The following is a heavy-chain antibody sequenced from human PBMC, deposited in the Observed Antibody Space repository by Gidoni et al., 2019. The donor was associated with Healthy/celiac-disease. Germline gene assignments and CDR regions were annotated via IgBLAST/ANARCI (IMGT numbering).Heavy chain of an antibody. D-gene: IGHD6-13*01. J-gene: IGHJ6*02. CDR1: GFTFSSFS. Sequence: EVQLLESGGGLVQPGGSLKLPCAASGFTFSSFSLIWVLQAPGKGLEWVSAISGSGGSTYYADSVKGRFTISRDNSKNTLYLQMNSLRAEDTAVYYCAKVHLIAAADPTHYFYYYGMDVWGQGTTVTVSS. CDR2: ISGSGGST. CDR3: AKVHLIAAADPTHYFYYYGMDV. V-gene: IGHV3-23*01.